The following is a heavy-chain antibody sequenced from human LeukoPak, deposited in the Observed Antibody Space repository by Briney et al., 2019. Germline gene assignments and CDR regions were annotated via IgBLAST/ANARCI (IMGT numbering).Heavy chain of an antibody. CDR1: GSTFSTDT. CDR3: ARRSGGFDS. J-gene: IGHJ5*01. CDR2: MTGDGGSI. V-gene: IGHV3-64D*09. Sequence: GGSLRLSCSASGSTFSTDTVYWVRQAPGKGLEYVSGMTGDGGSIEYADSVKGRFTISRENSKNTVYLQMSGLGTEDTAVYYCARRSGGFDSWGQGTLVTVSS. D-gene: IGHD1-26*01.